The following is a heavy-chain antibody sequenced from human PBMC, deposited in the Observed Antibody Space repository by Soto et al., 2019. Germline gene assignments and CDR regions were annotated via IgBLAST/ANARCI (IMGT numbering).Heavy chain of an antibody. CDR1: AFTFSSYA. CDR3: AGAAKVLYSSGWYPEYFQH. V-gene: IGHV3-30*03. CDR2: ISYDGSNK. J-gene: IGHJ1*01. Sequence: PGGSLRLSCAASAFTFSSYAMSWVRQAPGKGLEWVAVISYDGSNKYYADSVKGRFTISRDSSKNTLYLQMNRLRAEDTAVYYCAGAAKVLYSSGWYPEYFQHWGQGTLVTVS. D-gene: IGHD6-19*01.